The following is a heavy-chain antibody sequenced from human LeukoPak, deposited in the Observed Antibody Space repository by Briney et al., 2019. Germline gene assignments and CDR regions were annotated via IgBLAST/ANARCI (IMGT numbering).Heavy chain of an antibody. J-gene: IGHJ6*02. CDR1: GYTFTSYY. CDR2: INPTGGCT. D-gene: IGHD3-10*01. V-gene: IGHV1-46*01. CDR3: ARDRASGSYQVSFCYELDV. Sequence: GASVKVSCKASGYTFTSYYIHWVRQAPGQGLAWMGVINPTGGCTTYAQNFQGRVTMTTDTSTSTVYMELSSLRSEDTAVYYCARDRASGSYQVSFCYELDVWGLGTTVTVS.